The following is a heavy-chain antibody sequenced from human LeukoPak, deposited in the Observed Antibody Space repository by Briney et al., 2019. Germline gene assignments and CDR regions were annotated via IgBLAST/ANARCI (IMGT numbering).Heavy chain of an antibody. D-gene: IGHD2-2*01. CDR2: IYHSGST. V-gene: IGHV4-30-2*01. J-gene: IGHJ6*03. Sequence: SETLSLTCTVSGGSISSGGYYWSWIRQPLGKGLEWIGYIYHSGSTYYNPSLKSRVTISVDRSKNQFSLKLSSVTAADTAVYYCARESSTSYMDVWGKGTTVTVSS. CDR3: ARESSTSYMDV. CDR1: GGSISSGGYY.